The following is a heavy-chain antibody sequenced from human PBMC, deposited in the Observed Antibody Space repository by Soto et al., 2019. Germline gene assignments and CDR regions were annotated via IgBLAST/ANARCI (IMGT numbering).Heavy chain of an antibody. Sequence: EVQLVESGGGLIQPGGSLRLSCAASGFNVSSTHMSWVRQAPGKGLEWVSLLYSGGRTYYADSAKGRFTISRDNSKNTLYLQMNSLRAEDTAVYYCAIRRGYSGYDSAFDVWGQGTMVTVSS. CDR3: AIRRGYSGYDSAFDV. V-gene: IGHV3-53*01. J-gene: IGHJ3*01. D-gene: IGHD5-12*01. CDR2: LYSGGRT. CDR1: GFNVSSTH.